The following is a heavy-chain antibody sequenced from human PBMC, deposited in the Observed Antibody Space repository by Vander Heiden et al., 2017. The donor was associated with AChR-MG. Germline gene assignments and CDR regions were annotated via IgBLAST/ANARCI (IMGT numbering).Heavy chain of an antibody. V-gene: IGHV3-30-3*01. CDR3: ARIAVEVSYYYMDV. J-gene: IGHJ6*03. CDR2: ISYDGSNK. Sequence: QVKLVESGGGVVQPGRSLRLSCAPSGFPFSSYAMHWVRQAPGKGLEWVAVISYDGSNKYYADSVKGRFTISRDNSKNTLYLQMNSLRAEDTAVYYCARIAVEVSYYYMDVWGKGTTVTVSS. D-gene: IGHD2-15*01. CDR1: GFPFSSYA.